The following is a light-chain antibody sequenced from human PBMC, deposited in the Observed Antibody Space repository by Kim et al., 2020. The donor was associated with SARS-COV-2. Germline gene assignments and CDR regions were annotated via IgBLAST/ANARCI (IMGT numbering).Light chain of an antibody. CDR2: DVT. CDR3: SSYRDSSHVV. V-gene: IGLV2-14*01. Sequence: QSASVSGSPGQSITISCTGTSGDVGFYNYVSWYQQHPGKAPKLLIYDVTERPSGASSRFYGSKSGNTASLTIFGLQAEEEDDYYCSSYRDSSHVV. CDR1: SGDVGFYNY. J-gene: IGLJ2*01.